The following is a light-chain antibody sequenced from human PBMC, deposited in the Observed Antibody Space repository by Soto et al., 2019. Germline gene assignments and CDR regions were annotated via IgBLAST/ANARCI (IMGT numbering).Light chain of an antibody. J-gene: IGKJ1*01. CDR1: QGIRGD. V-gene: IGKV1-6*01. CDR3: IQDFISPLT. Sequence: AIQMTQSPSSLSASLGDRITITCRASQGIRGDLGWYQQKPGKAPKLLISATSTLQSGVPSRFSGRGSGTNFTLPISSLQPEDFATYYCIQDFISPLTVGQGTKVEL. CDR2: ATS.